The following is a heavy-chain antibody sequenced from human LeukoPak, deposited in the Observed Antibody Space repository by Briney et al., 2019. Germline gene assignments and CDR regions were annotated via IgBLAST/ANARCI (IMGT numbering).Heavy chain of an antibody. J-gene: IGHJ4*02. CDR3: AKDSAKKYDDY. CDR1: GFTFDDYA. Sequence: GGSLRLSCAASGFTFDDYAMSWVRQAPGKGLEWVSGISGSDGSTNYADSVKGRFTISRENSKNTLYLQMNSLRAEDTAVYYCAKDSAKKYDDYWGQGTLVTVSS. V-gene: IGHV3-23*01. CDR2: ISGSDGST. D-gene: IGHD2/OR15-2a*01.